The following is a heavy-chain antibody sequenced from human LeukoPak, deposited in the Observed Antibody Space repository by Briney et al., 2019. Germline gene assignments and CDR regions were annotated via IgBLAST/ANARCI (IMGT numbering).Heavy chain of an antibody. Sequence: PGGSLRLSCTVSGFTFSNYWMSWVRQAPGKGLEWVANIKEVESEKYYVDSVKGRCTISRDNAKNSLYLQMNSLRAEDTAVYYCARGVYAFDIWGQGTMITVSS. CDR3: ARGVYAFDI. CDR1: GFTFSNYW. CDR2: IKEVESEK. V-gene: IGHV3-7*01. J-gene: IGHJ3*02. D-gene: IGHD6-13*01.